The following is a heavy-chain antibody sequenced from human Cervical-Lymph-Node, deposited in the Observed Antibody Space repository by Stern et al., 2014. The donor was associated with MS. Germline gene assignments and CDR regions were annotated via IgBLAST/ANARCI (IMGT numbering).Heavy chain of an antibody. CDR2: IHPNSGGT. CDR1: GYTFTGYY. D-gene: IGHD1-1*01. CDR3: AREKVQTYYYYGMDV. Sequence: VQLEESGAEVKKPGASVKVSCKASGYTFTGYYMHWVRQAPGQGLEWMGWIHPNSGGTNYAQKFQGWVTMTRDTSISTAYMELSRLRSDDTAVYYCAREKVQTYYYYGMDVWGQWTTVTVSS. V-gene: IGHV1-2*04. J-gene: IGHJ6*02.